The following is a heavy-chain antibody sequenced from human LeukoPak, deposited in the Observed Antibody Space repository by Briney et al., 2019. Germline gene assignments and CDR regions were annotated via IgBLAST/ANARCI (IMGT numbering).Heavy chain of an antibody. J-gene: IGHJ6*03. V-gene: IGHV1-69*06. CDR2: IIPIFGTA. CDR3: ARAQTTMAYYYYYYMDV. CDR1: GGTFSSYA. Sequence: GSSVKLSCKASGGTFSSYAISWVRHAPGQGLEWMGKIIPIFGTANYAQKFQGRVTITADKSTSTAYMELSSLRSEDTAVYYCARAQTTMAYYYYYYMDVWGKGTTVTVSS. D-gene: IGHD5-18*01.